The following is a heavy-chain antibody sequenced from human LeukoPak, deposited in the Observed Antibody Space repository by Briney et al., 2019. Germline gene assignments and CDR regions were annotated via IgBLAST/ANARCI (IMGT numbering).Heavy chain of an antibody. D-gene: IGHD3-22*01. CDR1: GFTFSSYA. CDR2: IGGGGDRT. CDR3: AKDYYDTSGPTYYFDY. Sequence: SGGSLRLSCAASGFTFSSYAMSWVRQSPGKGLEWVSPIGGGGDRTFSADSVTGRFTISRDNSKNTLYLQMNSLRAEDTAVYYCAKDYYDTSGPTYYFDYWGQGTLVTVSS. V-gene: IGHV3-23*01. J-gene: IGHJ4*02.